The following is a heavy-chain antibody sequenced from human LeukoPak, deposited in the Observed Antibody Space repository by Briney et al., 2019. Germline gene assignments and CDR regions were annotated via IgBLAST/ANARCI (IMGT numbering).Heavy chain of an antibody. CDR1: GYTFTSYG. V-gene: IGHV1-2*02. Sequence: ASVKVSCKASGYTFTSYGISWVRQAPGQGLEWMGWINPNSGGTNFAQKFQGRVTMTRDTSISTAYMELSRLRSDDTAVYYCAGREWELDYWGQGTLVTVSS. CDR3: AGREWELDY. J-gene: IGHJ4*02. D-gene: IGHD1-26*01. CDR2: INPNSGGT.